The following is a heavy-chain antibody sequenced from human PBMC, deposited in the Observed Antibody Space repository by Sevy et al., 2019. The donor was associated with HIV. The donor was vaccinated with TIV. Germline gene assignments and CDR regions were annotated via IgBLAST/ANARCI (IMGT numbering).Heavy chain of an antibody. J-gene: IGHJ5*02. CDR3: ARDPQRSDDRGWFDP. V-gene: IGHV1-69*13. CDR1: GGTFTNYG. D-gene: IGHD3-10*01. CDR2: ITPIFGTV. Sequence: ASVKVSCNASGGTFTNYGFTWVRQAPGQGLEWMGGITPIFGTVNYAQKFQGRVTMTADESTSTVYMELSSLTSEDTAVYYCARDPQRSDDRGWFDPWGQGTLVTVSS.